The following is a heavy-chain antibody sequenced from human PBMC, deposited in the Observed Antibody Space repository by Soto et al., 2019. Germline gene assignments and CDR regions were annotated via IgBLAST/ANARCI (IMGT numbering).Heavy chain of an antibody. CDR3: VRGSNRDGYYEGFDY. CDR1: GGSISSGGYS. D-gene: IGHD3-22*01. CDR2: IYHSGTT. J-gene: IGHJ4*02. Sequence: QLQLQESGSGLVKPSQTLSLTCAVSGGSISSGGYSWNWIRQPPGKGLEWIGHIYHSGTTNYTPSLKSRVTISVDSFKNEFALKLSSVTAADTAVYYGVRGSNRDGYYEGFDYWGQGTLATVSS. V-gene: IGHV4-30-2*01.